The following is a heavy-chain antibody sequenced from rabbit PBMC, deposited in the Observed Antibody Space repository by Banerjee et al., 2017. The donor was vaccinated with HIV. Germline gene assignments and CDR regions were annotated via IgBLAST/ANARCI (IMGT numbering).Heavy chain of an antibody. J-gene: IGHJ4*01. D-gene: IGHD2-1*01. CDR3: LRDRANIGGDYGPYYFDL. V-gene: IGHV1S47*01. CDR2: IDPIFCSK. Sequence: QEQLVESGGGLVQPGGSLKLSCKASGFDFSNYGMSWVSQAPGKGLEWIGYIDPIFCSKYYANWVNGRFTISRHNAQNTLYLQLDSLTAADTATYFCLRDRANIGGDYGPYYFDLWGQGTLVTVS. CDR1: GFDFSNYG.